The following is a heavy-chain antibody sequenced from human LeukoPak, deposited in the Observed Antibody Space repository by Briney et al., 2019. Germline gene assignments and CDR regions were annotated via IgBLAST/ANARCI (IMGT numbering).Heavy chain of an antibody. CDR3: ARRGRNYAFDL. Sequence: SETLSLTCTVSGGSISSSYYYWGWIRQPPGKGLEWIGSIFYSGSTYYNPSLKSRVTISVDTSKNQFSLKLSSVTAADTAVYYCARRGRNYAFDLWGQGTPVTVSS. CDR1: GGSISSSYYY. CDR2: IFYSGST. J-gene: IGHJ4*02. V-gene: IGHV4-39*01. D-gene: IGHD4-11*01.